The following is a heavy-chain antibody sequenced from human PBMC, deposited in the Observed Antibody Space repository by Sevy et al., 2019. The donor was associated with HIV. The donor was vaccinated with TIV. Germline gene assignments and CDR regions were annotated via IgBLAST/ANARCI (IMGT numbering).Heavy chain of an antibody. D-gene: IGHD2-21*01. CDR3: VRGPNCGVGGCQQISPYCLDV. CDR2: IRNRPNRHTT. CDR1: GFTFSDHY. Sequence: GGSLRLSCAASGFTFSDHYVDWVRQAPGKGLEWVGRIRNRPNRHTTEYAASVEGRFTISRDDSKNSLYLQMNSLKTEDSAVYYGVRGPNCGVGGCQQISPYCLDVWGKGATVTVSS. J-gene: IGHJ6*03. V-gene: IGHV3-72*01.